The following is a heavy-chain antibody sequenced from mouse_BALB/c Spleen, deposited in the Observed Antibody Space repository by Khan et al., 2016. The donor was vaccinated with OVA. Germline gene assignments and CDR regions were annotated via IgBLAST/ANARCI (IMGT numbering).Heavy chain of an antibody. D-gene: IGHD2-4*01. CDR3: TRRIIYFALDY. CDR2: INTYTGEP. CDR1: GYTFTNYG. J-gene: IGHJ4*01. Sequence: QIQLVQSGPELKKPGETVKISCKASGYTFTNYGMNWVKQAPGKSLKWMGWINTYTGEPTYADDFKGRFAFSLETSASTAYLQINNLKNEDTATYFCTRRIIYFALDYWGQGTSVTVSS. V-gene: IGHV9-3-1*01.